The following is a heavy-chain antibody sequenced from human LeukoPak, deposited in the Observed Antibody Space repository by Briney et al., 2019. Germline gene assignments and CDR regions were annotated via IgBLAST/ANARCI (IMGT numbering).Heavy chain of an antibody. V-gene: IGHV3-21*01. Sequence: GGSLRLSCVASGFTFSSYSMNWVRQAPGKGLEWVSSIVSTSRYRYYADPVKGRFTISRDNAKNSLYLQMNSLRAEDTAVYYCARVEVSGEDYYYYMDVWGKGTTVTISS. CDR2: IVSTSRYR. J-gene: IGHJ6*03. CDR1: GFTFSSYS. D-gene: IGHD7-27*01. CDR3: ARVEVSGEDYYYYMDV.